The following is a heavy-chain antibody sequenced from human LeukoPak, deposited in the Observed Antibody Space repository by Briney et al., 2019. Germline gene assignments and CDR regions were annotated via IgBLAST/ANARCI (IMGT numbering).Heavy chain of an antibody. CDR3: ARDRQLWPGVYYYYYMDV. CDR1: GGSISSYY. D-gene: IGHD5-18*01. CDR2: IYTSGST. V-gene: IGHV4-4*08. Sequence: SETLSLTCTVSGGSISSYYWSWIRQPPGKGLEWIGYIYTSGSTNYNPSLKSRVTMSVDTSKNQFSLKLSSVTAADTAVYYCARDRQLWPGVYYYYYMDVGGKGTTVTVSS. J-gene: IGHJ6*03.